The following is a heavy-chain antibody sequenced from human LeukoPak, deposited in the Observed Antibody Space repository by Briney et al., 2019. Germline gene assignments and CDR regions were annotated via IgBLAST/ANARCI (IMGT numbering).Heavy chain of an antibody. D-gene: IGHD3-16*01. Sequence: GGSLRLSCAASGFTFSSYGMHWVRQAPGKGLEWVAFIRYDGSNKYYADSVKGRFTISRDNSKNTLYLQMNSLRAEDTAVYYCAKGKGEVYYFDYWGQGTLVTVSS. CDR1: GFTFSSYG. CDR3: AKGKGEVYYFDY. CDR2: IRYDGSNK. V-gene: IGHV3-30*02. J-gene: IGHJ4*02.